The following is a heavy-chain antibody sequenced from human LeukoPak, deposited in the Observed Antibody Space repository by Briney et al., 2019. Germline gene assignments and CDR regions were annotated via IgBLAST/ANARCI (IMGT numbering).Heavy chain of an antibody. J-gene: IGHJ4*02. CDR2: IYPGDSDT. CDR1: GYSFTSYW. D-gene: IGHD5-24*01. CDR3: ARHGEMATISY. V-gene: IGHV5-51*01. Sequence: GESLKISCKGSGYSFTSYWVGWVRQLPGKGLEWMGIIYPGDSDTRYSPSFQGQITISADKSISTAYLQWSSLKASDTAMYYCARHGEMATISYWGQGTLVTVSS.